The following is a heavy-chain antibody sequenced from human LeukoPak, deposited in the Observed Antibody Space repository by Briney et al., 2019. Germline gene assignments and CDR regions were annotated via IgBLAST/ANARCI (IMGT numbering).Heavy chain of an antibody. CDR3: ARGSGLRFGEIWFDP. V-gene: IGHV1-69*06. Sequence: ASVKVSCKASGGTFSSYAISWVRQAPGQGLEWMGGIIPIFGRANYAQKFQGRVTITADKATSTAYMELSSLRSEDTAVYYCARGSGLRFGEIWFDPWGQGTLVTVSS. D-gene: IGHD3-10*01. CDR1: GGTFSSYA. J-gene: IGHJ5*02. CDR2: IIPIFGRA.